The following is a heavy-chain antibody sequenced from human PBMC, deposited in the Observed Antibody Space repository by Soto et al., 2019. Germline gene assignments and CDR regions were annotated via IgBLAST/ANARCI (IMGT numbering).Heavy chain of an antibody. V-gene: IGHV4-59*01. Sequence: TSETLSLTCTVSGGSISSYYWSWIRQPPGKGLEYIGYIYYSGSTNYNPSLKSRVTISVDTSKKQFSLKLSSVTAADTAVYYCARSLYSGSYTNWFDPWGHGTLVTVSS. CDR3: ARSLYSGSYTNWFDP. CDR1: GGSISSYY. CDR2: IYYSGST. J-gene: IGHJ5*02. D-gene: IGHD1-26*01.